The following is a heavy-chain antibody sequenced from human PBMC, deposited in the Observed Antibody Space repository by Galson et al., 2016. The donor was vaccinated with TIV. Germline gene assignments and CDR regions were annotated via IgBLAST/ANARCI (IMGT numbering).Heavy chain of an antibody. J-gene: IGHJ4*02. D-gene: IGHD3-10*01. V-gene: IGHV3-30*04. CDR1: GFTFSSYG. CDR2: MSYDGRDK. CDR3: ARVYISYFFDH. Sequence: SLRLSCAASGFTFSSYGMHWVRQTPGKGLAWVAFMSYDGRDKNYADSVKGRFSISRDKSKNTLYLQMNSLRAEDTAVYHCARVYISYFFDHWGQGTLVTDSS.